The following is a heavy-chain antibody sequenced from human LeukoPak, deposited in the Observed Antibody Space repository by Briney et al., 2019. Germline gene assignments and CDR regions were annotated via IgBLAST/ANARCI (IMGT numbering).Heavy chain of an antibody. CDR2: IYYSGST. D-gene: IGHD6-19*01. CDR1: GGSISSYY. CDR3: ARGTIAVAGLSDY. V-gene: IGHV4-59*08. J-gene: IGHJ4*02. Sequence: PSETLSLTCTVSGGSISSYYWSWIRQPPGKGLEWIGYIYYSGSTNYNPSLKSRVTISVDTSKNQFSLKLSSVTAADTAVYYCARGTIAVAGLSDYWGQGTLVTVSS.